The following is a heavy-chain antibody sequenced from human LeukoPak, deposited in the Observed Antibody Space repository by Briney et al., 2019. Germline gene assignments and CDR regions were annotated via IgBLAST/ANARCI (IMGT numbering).Heavy chain of an antibody. CDR3: AKAGYCNGGTCYGNFAY. D-gene: IGHD2-15*01. J-gene: IGHJ4*02. Sequence: GGSLRLSCAASEDTIRNTYGMNWVRQAPGKGLEWGSGISGSGRNTYYADSVEGRVTISRDTSKNNLYLQMNSLRAEDTAIYFCAKAGYCNGGTCYGNFAYWGQGTLVTVSS. CDR1: EDTIRNTYG. V-gene: IGHV3-23*01. CDR2: ISGSGRNT.